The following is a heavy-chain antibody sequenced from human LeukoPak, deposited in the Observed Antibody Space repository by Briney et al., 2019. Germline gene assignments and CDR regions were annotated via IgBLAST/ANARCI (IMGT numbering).Heavy chain of an antibody. V-gene: IGHV3-30*02. CDR2: IRYDGSNK. D-gene: IGHD3-10*01. J-gene: IGHJ5*02. CDR3: AKFDYYGSGSYCKRDWFDP. CDR1: GFTFSSYG. Sequence: GGSLRLSCAASGFTFSSYGMHWVRQAPGKGLEWVAFIRYDGSNKYYADSVKGRFTISRDNSKNTLYLQMNSLRAEDTAVYYCAKFDYYGSGSYCKRDWFDPWGQGTLVTVSS.